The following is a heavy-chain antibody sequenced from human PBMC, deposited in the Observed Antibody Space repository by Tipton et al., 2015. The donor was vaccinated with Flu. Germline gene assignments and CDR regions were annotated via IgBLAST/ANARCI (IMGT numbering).Heavy chain of an antibody. CDR2: IYYSGGT. D-gene: IGHD3-10*01. J-gene: IGHJ6*03. CDR1: GGSISSSSYY. CDR3: ARVRSGSSIMAYYYYMDV. Sequence: TLSLTCTVSGGSISSSSYYWGWIRQPPGKGLEWIGSIYYSGGTYYNPSLKSRVTISIDTSKNQFSLKLSSVTAADTAVYYCARVRSGSSIMAYYYYMDVWGKGTTVTVSS. V-gene: IGHV4-39*07.